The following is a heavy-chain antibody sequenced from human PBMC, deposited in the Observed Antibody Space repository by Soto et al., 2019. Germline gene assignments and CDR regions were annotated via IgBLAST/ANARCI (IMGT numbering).Heavy chain of an antibody. D-gene: IGHD6-19*01. Sequence: GGSLRLSCAASGFTFSSYAMNWVRQAPGKGLEWVSVISGNGGSTYYADSVKGRFTISRDNSKNTLYLQMNSLRAEDTAVYYCASRSSGWYFDYWGQGTLVTVS. J-gene: IGHJ4*02. CDR1: GFTFSSYA. CDR3: ASRSSGWYFDY. V-gene: IGHV3-23*01. CDR2: ISGNGGST.